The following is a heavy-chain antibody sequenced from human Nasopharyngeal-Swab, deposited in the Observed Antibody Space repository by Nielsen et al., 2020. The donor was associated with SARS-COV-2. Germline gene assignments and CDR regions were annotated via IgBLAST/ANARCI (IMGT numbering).Heavy chain of an antibody. J-gene: IGHJ4*02. D-gene: IGHD3-10*01. CDR3: ARDGLLWFGEAWGRPFDY. Sequence: WIRQPPGKGLEWIGSIYYSGSTYYNPSLKSRVTISVDTSKNQFSLKLSSVTAADTAVYYCARDGLLWFGEAWGRPFDYWGQGTLVTVS. CDR2: IYYSGST. V-gene: IGHV4-39*07.